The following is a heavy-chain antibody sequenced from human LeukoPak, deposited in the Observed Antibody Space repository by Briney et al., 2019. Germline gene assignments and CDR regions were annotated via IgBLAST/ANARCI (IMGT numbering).Heavy chain of an antibody. Sequence: ASVEVSCKVSGYTLTELSMHWVRQAPGKGLEWMGGFDPEDGETIYAQKFQGRVTMTEDTSTDTAYMELSSLRSEDTAVYYCATDPVIWGDGGNSGIFSDYWGQGTLVTVSS. CDR1: GYTLTELS. J-gene: IGHJ4*02. D-gene: IGHD4-23*01. CDR3: ATDPVIWGDGGNSGIFSDY. V-gene: IGHV1-24*01. CDR2: FDPEDGET.